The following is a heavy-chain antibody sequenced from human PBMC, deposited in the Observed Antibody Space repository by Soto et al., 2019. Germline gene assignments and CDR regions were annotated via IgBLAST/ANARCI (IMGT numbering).Heavy chain of an antibody. Sequence: PSETLSLTCTVSGDSISDDYWSWIRQPPGKALEWIGYIYYSGSTSYNPSFKSRVTISVDTSKTQFSLKLSSVTAADTAVCYCARVRTTLDFYYYYMDVWGIGTTVTVSS. J-gene: IGHJ6*03. CDR1: GDSISDDY. CDR3: ARVRTTLDFYYYYMDV. V-gene: IGHV4-59*08. D-gene: IGHD2-2*01. CDR2: IYYSGST.